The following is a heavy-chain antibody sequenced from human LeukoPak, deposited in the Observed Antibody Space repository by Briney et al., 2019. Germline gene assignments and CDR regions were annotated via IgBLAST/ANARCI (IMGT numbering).Heavy chain of an antibody. J-gene: IGHJ4*02. CDR1: GGSISSGGYY. V-gene: IGHV4-31*03. Sequence: PSETLSLTCTVSGGSISSGGYYWSWIRQHPGQGLEWIGYIYYSGSTYYNPSLKSRVTISVDTSKNQFSLKLSSVTAADTAVYYCARLRPAADFDYWGQGTLVTVSS. CDR2: IYYSGST. CDR3: ARLRPAADFDY. D-gene: IGHD2-2*01.